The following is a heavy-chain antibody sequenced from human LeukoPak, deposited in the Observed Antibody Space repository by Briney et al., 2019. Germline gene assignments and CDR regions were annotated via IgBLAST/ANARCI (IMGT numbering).Heavy chain of an antibody. V-gene: IGHV1-69*13. CDR1: GGTFSSYA. D-gene: IGHD3-3*01. J-gene: IGHJ3*02. Sequence: SVKVSCKASGGTFSSYAISWVRQAPGQGLEWMGGIIPIFGTANYAQKFQGRVTITADESTSTAYMELSSLRSEDTAVYYCARDRVTHLEWGDDDAFDIWGQGTMVTVSS. CDR3: ARDRVTHLEWGDDDAFDI. CDR2: IIPIFGTA.